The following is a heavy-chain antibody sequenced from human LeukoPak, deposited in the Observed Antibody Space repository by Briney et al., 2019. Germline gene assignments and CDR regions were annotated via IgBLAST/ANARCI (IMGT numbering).Heavy chain of an antibody. D-gene: IGHD3-16*01. J-gene: IGHJ4*02. CDR1: GYTFTGYY. CDR3: ARDPRFRLGFDY. Sequence: GASVKVSCKASGYTFTGYYMHWVRQAPGQGLEWMGWMNPNSGNTGYAQKFQGRVTMTRNTSISTAYMELSSLRSDDTAVYYCARDPRFRLGFDYWGQGTLVTVSS. CDR2: MNPNSGNT. V-gene: IGHV1-8*02.